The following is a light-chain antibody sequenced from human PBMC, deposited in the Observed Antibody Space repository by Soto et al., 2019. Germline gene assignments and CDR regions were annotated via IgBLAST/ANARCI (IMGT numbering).Light chain of an antibody. CDR3: GTWDNSLSAGV. J-gene: IGLJ2*01. CDR2: DNN. Sequence: QSVLTQPPSVSVAPGQKVTISCSGSSSNIGNNYVSWYQQLPGAAPKLLIHDNNERPSGIPDRFSGSKSGTSATLGITGLQTGDEADYYCGTWDNSLSAGVFGGGTKLTVL. V-gene: IGLV1-51*01. CDR1: SSNIGNNY.